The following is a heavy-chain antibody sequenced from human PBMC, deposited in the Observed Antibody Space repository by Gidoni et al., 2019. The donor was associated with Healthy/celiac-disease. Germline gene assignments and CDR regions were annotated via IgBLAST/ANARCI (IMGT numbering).Heavy chain of an antibody. J-gene: IGHJ6*02. CDR3: ARVGGDELVLKRGYYYYGMDV. Sequence: QVQLVQSGAEVKKPGASVKVSCTASGYTFTSYDITWVRQATGQGLEWMGWMNPNSGNTGYAQKFQGRVTRNRNTSISTAYMELSSLRSEDTAVYYWARVGGDELVLKRGYYYYGMDVWGQGTTVTVSS. CDR2: MNPNSGNT. CDR1: GYTFTSYD. V-gene: IGHV1-8*01. D-gene: IGHD6-6*01.